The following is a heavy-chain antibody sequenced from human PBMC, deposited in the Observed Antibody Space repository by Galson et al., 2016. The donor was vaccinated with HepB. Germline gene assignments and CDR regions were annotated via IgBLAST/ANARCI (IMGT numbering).Heavy chain of an antibody. CDR1: GDSITKTTYY. V-gene: IGHV4-39*01. D-gene: IGHD6-13*01. CDR3: ARRIPIAAPSYAFDV. Sequence: SETLSLTCSVSGDSITKTTYYWGWIRQPPGKGLEWIGTTHSGGSTYYRSSLKSRVTISLDTSKNKFSLRLSSVTAADTAVYYCARRIPIAAPSYAFDVWGQGNTVTVSS. CDR2: THSGGST. J-gene: IGHJ3*01.